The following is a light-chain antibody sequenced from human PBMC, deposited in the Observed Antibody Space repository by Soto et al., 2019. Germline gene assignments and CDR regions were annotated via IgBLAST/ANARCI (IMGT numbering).Light chain of an antibody. CDR3: QQYYDWPIT. J-gene: IGKJ5*01. Sequence: SVCPGXRATLSCRASQSVSSNLAWYLQKPGQAPRLLIYGASTRATGIPARFSGSGSGTEFTLTISSLQSEDFAVYYCQQYYDWPITFGQGTRLEI. CDR1: QSVSSN. CDR2: GAS. V-gene: IGKV3-15*01.